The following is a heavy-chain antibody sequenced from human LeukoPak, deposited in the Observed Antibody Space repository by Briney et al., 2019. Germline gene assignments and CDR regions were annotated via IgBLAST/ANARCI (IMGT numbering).Heavy chain of an antibody. V-gene: IGHV4-34*01. J-gene: IGHJ4*02. CDR3: ARGLYTTRREPDY. D-gene: IGHD1-1*01. CDR1: GGSFSGYY. Sequence: SETLSLTCAVYGGSFSGYYWSWIRQPPGKGLEWIGEINHSGSTSYNPSLKSRVTISIDTSKNQFSLRLRSVAAADTAVYFCARGLYTTRREPDYWGQGTQVTVSS. CDR2: INHSGST.